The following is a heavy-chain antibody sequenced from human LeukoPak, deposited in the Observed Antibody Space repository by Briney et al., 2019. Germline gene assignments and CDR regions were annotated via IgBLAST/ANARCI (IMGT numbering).Heavy chain of an antibody. J-gene: IGHJ4*02. CDR3: ARRRGIAVAGPFDY. CDR2: IFYGGST. CDR1: GGSISSSNYY. V-gene: IGHV4-39*01. D-gene: IGHD6-19*01. Sequence: SETLSLTCTVSGGSISSSNYYWGWIRQPPGKGLEWIGTIFYGGSTFYNPSLKSRVTISIDTSKDQFSLRLSSVTAADTAVYYCARRRGIAVAGPFDYWGQGTLVTVSS.